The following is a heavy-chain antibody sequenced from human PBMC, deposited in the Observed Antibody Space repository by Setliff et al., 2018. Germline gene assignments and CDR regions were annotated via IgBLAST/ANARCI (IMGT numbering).Heavy chain of an antibody. D-gene: IGHD3-22*01. CDR2: ISAFSGNT. J-gene: IGHJ4*02. CDR3: ARINFYVSSGYYYAPDY. V-gene: IGHV1-18*04. CDR1: GFTFSSYG. Sequence: ASVKVSCKSSGFTFSSYGITWVRQGPTQGLEWVGWISAFSGNTHYPQKFLGRITVTTDTSTGTAYMELGSLTSDDTAIYYCARINFYVSSGYYYAPDYWGPGTLVTVSS.